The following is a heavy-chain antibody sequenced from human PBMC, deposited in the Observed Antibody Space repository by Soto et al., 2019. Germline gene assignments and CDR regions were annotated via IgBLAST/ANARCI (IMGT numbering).Heavy chain of an antibody. CDR3: ARCFSGNYPSRPEEQYYFDS. Sequence: SGTLSLTCTVSCDSIRSYYWSWIRQPPGKGLEWIGYIYYSGYTSYNPSLKSRVTISVDTSKNQFSLKLNSVTAADTAVYYCARCFSGNYPSRPEEQYYFDSWGQGPLVTISS. CDR2: IYYSGYT. CDR1: CDSIRSYY. D-gene: IGHD1-26*01. V-gene: IGHV4-59*01. J-gene: IGHJ4*02.